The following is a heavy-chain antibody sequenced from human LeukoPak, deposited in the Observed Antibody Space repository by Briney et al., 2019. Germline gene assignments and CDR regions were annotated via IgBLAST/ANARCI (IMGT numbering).Heavy chain of an antibody. CDR2: ISSDGSVT. CDR1: GFSFTNYW. Sequence: GGSLRLSCAVSGFSFTNYWMHWVRQDPGKGLVWVSYISSDGSVTKYADSVKGRFTISRDNAVNTLYLQMNSLRVEDTAVYYCVRGRLRVGRLIADYWGQGTLVTVSS. J-gene: IGHJ4*03. CDR3: VRGRLRVGRLIADY. D-gene: IGHD1-26*01. V-gene: IGHV3-74*03.